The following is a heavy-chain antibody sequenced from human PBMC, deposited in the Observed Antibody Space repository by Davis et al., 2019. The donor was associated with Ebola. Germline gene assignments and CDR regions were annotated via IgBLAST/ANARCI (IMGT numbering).Heavy chain of an antibody. D-gene: IGHD3-3*01. V-gene: IGHV3-30*03. J-gene: IGHJ4*02. CDR3: ARDLILVGSGYWPTICDY. CDR1: GFSFRSYG. Sequence: PGGSLRLSCVVSGFSFRSYGMHWVRQAPGKGLEWVAVISFDGSNKYYADSVKGRLTISRDNAKNSLYLQMNSLRAEDTAVYYCARDLILVGSGYWPTICDYWGQGTLVTVSS. CDR2: ISFDGSNK.